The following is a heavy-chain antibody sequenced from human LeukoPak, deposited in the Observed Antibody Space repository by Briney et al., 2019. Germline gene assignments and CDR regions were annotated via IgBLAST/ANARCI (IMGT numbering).Heavy chain of an antibody. J-gene: IGHJ4*02. D-gene: IGHD4-11*01. CDR1: GDSVSSSSAV. Sequence: QTLSLTCAVSGDSVSSSSAVWNWIRQSPSRGLEWLGRTYYRSKWHNEYAESVKSRISITSDTSKNQFSLQLNSVTPEDTAEYFCAGTTDYSSFLAFWGQGTLVTVSS. CDR2: TYYRSKWHN. V-gene: IGHV6-1*01. CDR3: AGTTDYSSFLAF.